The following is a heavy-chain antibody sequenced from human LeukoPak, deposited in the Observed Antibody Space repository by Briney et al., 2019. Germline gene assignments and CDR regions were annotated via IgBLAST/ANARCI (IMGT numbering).Heavy chain of an antibody. CDR3: ARDHYDFWSGYSDYYYGMDV. J-gene: IGHJ6*02. CDR2: IYTSGST. Sequence: PSETLSLTCTVSGGSISSYYWSWIRQPAGKGLEWIGRIYTSGSTNYNPSLKSRVTMSVDTSKSQFSLKLSSVTAADTAVYYCARDHYDFWSGYSDYYYGMDVWGQGTTVTVSS. D-gene: IGHD3-3*01. V-gene: IGHV4-4*07. CDR1: GGSISSYY.